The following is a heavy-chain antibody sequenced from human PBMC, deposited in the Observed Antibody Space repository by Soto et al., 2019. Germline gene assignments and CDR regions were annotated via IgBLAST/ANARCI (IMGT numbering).Heavy chain of an antibody. CDR1: GFTFDDYT. V-gene: IGHV3-43*01. CDR3: AKDFYGTMYSFDY. D-gene: IGHD3-16*01. J-gene: IGHJ4*02. CDR2: ISWDGGST. Sequence: GWSLRLSCAASGFTFDDYTMHWVRQAPGKGLEWVSLISWDGGSTYYADSVKGRFTISRDNSKNSLYLQMNSLRTEETALYYCAKDFYGTMYSFDYWGQGTLVTV.